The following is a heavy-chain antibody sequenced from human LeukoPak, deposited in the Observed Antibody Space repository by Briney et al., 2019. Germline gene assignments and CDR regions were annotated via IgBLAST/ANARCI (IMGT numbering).Heavy chain of an antibody. J-gene: IGHJ4*02. CDR1: DFTFTSYA. D-gene: IGHD6-19*01. CDR3: AKSDWYKRGEPDYFDH. Sequence: GGSLRLSCAASDFTFTSYAMSWVRQAPGKGLEWVSTISGSGSNTYYADSVKGRCTISRDNSKNTLYLQMSSLRAEDTAMYYCAKSDWYKRGEPDYFDHWGQGSLVTVSS. V-gene: IGHV3-23*01. CDR2: ISGSGSNT.